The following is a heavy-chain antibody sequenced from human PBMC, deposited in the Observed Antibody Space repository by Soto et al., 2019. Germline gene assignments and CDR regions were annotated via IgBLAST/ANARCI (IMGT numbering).Heavy chain of an antibody. D-gene: IGHD3-3*01. CDR3: AADSLLRYYDFWSGYPPPMDV. Sequence: AVRVSCKGSGCTFPSSAVQWLRQARGQRLEWIGWIVVGSGNTNYAQKFQERVTITRDMSTSTAYMELSSLRSEDTAVYYCAADSLLRYYDFWSGYPPPMDVWGQGTTVTVSS. CDR2: IVVGSGNT. J-gene: IGHJ6*02. V-gene: IGHV1-58*01. CDR1: GCTFPSSA.